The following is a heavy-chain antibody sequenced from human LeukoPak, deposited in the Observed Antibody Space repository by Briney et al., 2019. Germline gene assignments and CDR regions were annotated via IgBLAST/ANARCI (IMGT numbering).Heavy chain of an antibody. V-gene: IGHV3-48*01. CDR3: ASAPQNDYNSSGYYYAFDI. CDR1: GFTFSRDS. CDR2: INGGGSPI. Sequence: GGSLRLSCAASGFTFSRDSMNWVRQAPGKGLEWVSYINGGGSPIFYADSVRGRFTISRDNSKNTLYLQMNSLRAEDTAVYYCASAPQNDYNSSGYYYAFDIWGQGTMVTVSS. J-gene: IGHJ3*02. D-gene: IGHD3-22*01.